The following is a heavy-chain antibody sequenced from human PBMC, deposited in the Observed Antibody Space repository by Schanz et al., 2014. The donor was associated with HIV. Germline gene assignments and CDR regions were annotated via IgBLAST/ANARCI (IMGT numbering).Heavy chain of an antibody. CDR3: ASWGSWAVTTPYYFDY. CDR1: GFTFSSYG. Sequence: QVQLVESGGGVVRPGRSLRLSCAVSGFTFSSYGMHWVRQAPGKGLEWVAVISYDGSNKYYADSVKGRFTISRDNSKITLYLQMNSLRAEDTAVYYCASWGSWAVTTPYYFDYWGQGTLVTVSS. D-gene: IGHD2-15*01. V-gene: IGHV3-30*03. CDR2: ISYDGSNK. J-gene: IGHJ4*02.